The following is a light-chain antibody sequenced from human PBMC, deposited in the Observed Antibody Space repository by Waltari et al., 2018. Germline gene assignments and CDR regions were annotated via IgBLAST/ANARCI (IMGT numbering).Light chain of an antibody. CDR2: EDR. CDR1: AFPKNY. CDR3: YSTDSSGNHRV. J-gene: IGLJ2*01. Sequence: SYELTQPPSVSVSPGQTARITFSGVAFPKNYIYWYQQKSGQAPVLVIYEDRKRPSGIPQRFSGSSAGTTATLTISGAQVEDEADYHCYSTDSSGNHRVFGGGTKLIVL. V-gene: IGLV3-10*01.